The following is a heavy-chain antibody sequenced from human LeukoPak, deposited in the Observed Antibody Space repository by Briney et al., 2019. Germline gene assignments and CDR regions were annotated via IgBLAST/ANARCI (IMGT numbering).Heavy chain of an antibody. J-gene: IGHJ6*02. CDR1: GGSISNYY. D-gene: IGHD5-18*01. Sequence: PSETLSLTCSVSGGSISNYYWSWIRQPPGKGLEWIGDIYYSGSTRYSPSLKSRVSISADTSKNQFSLELSSVTAADTAVYYCAREDTAMAGSYYYGMDVWGQGTTVTVSS. CDR3: AREDTAMAGSYYYGMDV. V-gene: IGHV4-59*12. CDR2: IYYSGST.